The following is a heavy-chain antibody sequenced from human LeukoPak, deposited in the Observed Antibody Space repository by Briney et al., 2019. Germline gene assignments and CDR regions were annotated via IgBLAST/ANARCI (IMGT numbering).Heavy chain of an antibody. CDR2: ISGSGGST. V-gene: IGHV3-23*01. J-gene: IGHJ4*02. CDR3: STTYYYDSSEGY. D-gene: IGHD3-22*01. CDR1: GFTFSSYA. Sequence: GGSLRLSCAASGFTFSSYAMSWVRQAPGKGLEWVSAISGSGGSTYYADSVKGRFTISRDNSKNTLYLQMNSLKTEDTAVYYCSTTYYYDSSEGYWGQGTLVTVSS.